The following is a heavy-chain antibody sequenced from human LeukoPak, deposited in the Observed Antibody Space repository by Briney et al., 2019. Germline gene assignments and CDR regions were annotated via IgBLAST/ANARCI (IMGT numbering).Heavy chain of an antibody. CDR1: GGSMNDYY. CDR3: ARGSIAAAVDY. J-gene: IGHJ4*02. D-gene: IGHD6-13*01. V-gene: IGHV4-59*12. CDR2: MYYSGST. Sequence: SETLSLTCTVSGGSMNDYYWSWFRQSPGKGLEWIGYMYYSGSTYYNPSLKSRVSLSVDTSKNQFSLKLSSVTAADTAVYYCARGSIAAAVDYWGQGTLVTVSS.